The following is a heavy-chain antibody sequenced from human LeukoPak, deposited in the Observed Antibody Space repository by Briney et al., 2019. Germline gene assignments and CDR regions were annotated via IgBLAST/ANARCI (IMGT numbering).Heavy chain of an antibody. D-gene: IGHD2-15*01. V-gene: IGHV1-8*03. J-gene: IGHJ3*02. CDR2: MNPNSGNT. CDR1: GYTFTSYD. Sequence: ASVKVSCKASGYTFTSYDINWVRQATGQGLEWMGWMNPNSGNTGYAQKFQGRVTITRNTSISTAYMELRSLRSDDTAVYYCARAAGYCSGGSCPWAFDIWGQGTMVTVSS. CDR3: ARAAGYCSGGSCPWAFDI.